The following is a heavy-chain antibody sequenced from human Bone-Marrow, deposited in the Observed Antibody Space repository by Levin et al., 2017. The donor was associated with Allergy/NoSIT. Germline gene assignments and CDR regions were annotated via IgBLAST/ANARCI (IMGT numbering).Heavy chain of an antibody. J-gene: IGHJ6*02. Sequence: SGPTLVKPTQTLTLTCNVSGFSLDTTGEGVGWIRQPPGKALEWLSFIYWDDDKRYSPSLKNRLTITKDTSKNQVVLTVINMGPVDTGTYYCVHRRRDMGPNYSDDGMDVWGRGTAVTVSS. CDR2: IYWDDDK. V-gene: IGHV2-5*02. CDR1: GFSLDTTGEG. D-gene: IGHD2-15*01. CDR3: VHRRRDMGPNYSDDGMDV.